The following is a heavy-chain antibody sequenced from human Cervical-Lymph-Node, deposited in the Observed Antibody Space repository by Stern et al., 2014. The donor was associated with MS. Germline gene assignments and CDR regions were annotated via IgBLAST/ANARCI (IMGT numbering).Heavy chain of an antibody. CDR1: GGSMRSGTYF. CDR3: ARALASWLENDYYSYYGMDV. D-gene: IGHD5-24*01. Sequence: QLQLQDSGPGLVKPSQTLSLTCSVSGGSMRSGTYFWSWMRQPAGNDLEWIGHIYTTGNTNYNPSLKSRVSISMDKSKSLFSLKLSSVTAADTAVYYCARALASWLENDYYSYYGMDVWGPGTTVTVSS. J-gene: IGHJ6*02. CDR2: IYTTGNT. V-gene: IGHV4-61*02.